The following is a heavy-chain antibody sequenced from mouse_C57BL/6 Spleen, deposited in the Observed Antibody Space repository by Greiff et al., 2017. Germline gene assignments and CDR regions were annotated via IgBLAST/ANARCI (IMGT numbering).Heavy chain of an antibody. J-gene: IGHJ4*01. Sequence: QVHVKQSGAELVKPGASVKISCKASGYAFSSYWMNWVKQRPGKGLEWIGQIYPGDGDTNYNGKFKGKATLTADKSSSTAYMQLSSLTSEDSAVYFCARQLRLRDAMDYWGQGTSVTVSS. D-gene: IGHD3-2*02. CDR2: IYPGDGDT. CDR1: GYAFSSYW. CDR3: ARQLRLRDAMDY. V-gene: IGHV1-80*01.